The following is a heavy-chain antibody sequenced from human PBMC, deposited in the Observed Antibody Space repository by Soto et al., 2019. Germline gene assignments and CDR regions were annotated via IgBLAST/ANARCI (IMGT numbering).Heavy chain of an antibody. CDR2: ISSGASNV. Sequence: PGGSLRLSCAASGFAFSGFEMNWVRQAPGKGLEWVSYISSGASNVYYADSVKGRFTISRDNAQSSLYLQMNSLRVEDTAMYYCARDYYTSSWENGYYYSAMDVWGQGTTVTVSS. CDR3: ARDYYTSSWENGYYYSAMDV. J-gene: IGHJ6*02. D-gene: IGHD6-13*01. CDR1: GFAFSGFE. V-gene: IGHV3-48*03.